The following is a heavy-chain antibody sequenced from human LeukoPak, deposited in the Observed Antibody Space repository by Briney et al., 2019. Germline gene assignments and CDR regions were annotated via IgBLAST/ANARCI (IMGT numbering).Heavy chain of an antibody. V-gene: IGHV3-23*01. CDR3: ANYPDYRRRYPDY. CDR2: ISGSGGST. J-gene: IGHJ4*02. CDR1: GFTFSSYA. D-gene: IGHD3-16*01. Sequence: QSGGSLRLSCAASGFTFSSYAMSWVRQAPGKGLEWVSAISGSGGSTYYADSVKGRFTISRDNSKNTLYLQMNSLRAEDTAVYYCANYPDYRRRYPDYWGQGTLVIVSS.